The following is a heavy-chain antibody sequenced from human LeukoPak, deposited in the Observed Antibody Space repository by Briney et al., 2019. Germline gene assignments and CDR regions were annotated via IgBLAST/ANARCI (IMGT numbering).Heavy chain of an antibody. CDR2: IYSGGGA. CDR1: GVTFSSYA. D-gene: IGHD3-10*02. CDR3: ARVFPPNWFDP. J-gene: IGHJ5*02. V-gene: IGHV3-66*01. Sequence: PGGSLRLSCLASGVTFSSYAMHWVRQAPGKGLEWVSIIYSGGGAYYADSVKGRFTISRDNSRNTLFLQMNSLRAEDTAMYYCARVFPPNWFDPWGQGTLVTVSS.